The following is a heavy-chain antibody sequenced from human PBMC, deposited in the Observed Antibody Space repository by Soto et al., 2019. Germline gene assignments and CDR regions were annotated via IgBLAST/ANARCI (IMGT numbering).Heavy chain of an antibody. D-gene: IGHD5-18*01. V-gene: IGHV1-2*04. CDR3: ARGGYTYGYGLDY. CDR2: INPNSGDT. Sequence: QVQLVQSGAEVKKLGASVKVSCKASGYTFTAYYIHWVRQAPGQGREWVGWINPNSGDTNYAQRFQDWVTLTGDTSVSTAYMDLTRMRSDDTAVYYCARGGYTYGYGLDYCGQGTLFTVSS. J-gene: IGHJ4*02. CDR1: GYTFTAYY.